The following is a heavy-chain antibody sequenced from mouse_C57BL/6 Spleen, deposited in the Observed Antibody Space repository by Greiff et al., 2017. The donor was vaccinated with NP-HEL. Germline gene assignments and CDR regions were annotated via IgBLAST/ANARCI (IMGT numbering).Heavy chain of an antibody. CDR3: ARDGYYGVDY. J-gene: IGHJ2*01. CDR1: GYTFTSYW. CDR2: IHPNSGST. D-gene: IGHD2-3*01. V-gene: IGHV1-64*01. Sequence: QVQLQQPGAELVKPGASVKLSCKASGYTFTSYWMHWVKQRPGQGPEWIGMIHPNSGSTNYNEKFKSKATLTVDKSSSTAYMQLSSLTSEDSAVYYCARDGYYGVDYWGQGTTLTVSS.